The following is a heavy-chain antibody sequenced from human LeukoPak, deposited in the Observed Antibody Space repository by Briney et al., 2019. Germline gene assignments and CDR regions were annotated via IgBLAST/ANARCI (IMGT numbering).Heavy chain of an antibody. CDR1: GYTFTSYY. J-gene: IGHJ4*02. CDR3: ARDLVAPDY. CDR2: INPGGGTT. Sequence: ASVKVSCKASGYTFTSYYMHWVRQAPGQGLEWVGAINPGGGTTSYAQKFQGRVTMTRDTSTTTVYMELSSLRSEDTAVYHCARDLVAPDYWGQGTLVTVSS. V-gene: IGHV1-46*01. D-gene: IGHD6-6*01.